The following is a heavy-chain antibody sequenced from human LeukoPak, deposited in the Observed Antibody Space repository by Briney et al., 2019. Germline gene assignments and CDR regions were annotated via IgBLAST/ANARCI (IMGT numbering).Heavy chain of an antibody. CDR3: ARAPPYDYDFWSGYKKYYFDY. Sequence: SETLSLTCAVYGGSFSGYYWSWIRQPPGEGLEWIGEINHSGSTNYNPSLKSRVTISVDTSKNQFSLKLSSVTAADTAVYYCARAPPYDYDFWSGYKKYYFDYWGQGTLVTVSS. D-gene: IGHD3-3*01. V-gene: IGHV4-34*01. CDR2: INHSGST. J-gene: IGHJ4*02. CDR1: GGSFSGYY.